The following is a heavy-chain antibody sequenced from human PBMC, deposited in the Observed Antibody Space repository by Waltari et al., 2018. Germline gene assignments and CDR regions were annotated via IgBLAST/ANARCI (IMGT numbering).Heavy chain of an antibody. CDR1: GGSISSSNW. J-gene: IGHJ3*02. CDR2: LYHSGST. D-gene: IGHD6-6*01. Sequence: QVQLQESGPGLVKPSGTLSLTCAVSGGSISSSNWWSWVRQPPGKGLEWIGELYHSGSTNYNPSLKSRVTISVDKSKNQFSLKLSSVTAADTAVYYCAREGMGKEYSSSSGAFDIWGQGTMVTVSS. V-gene: IGHV4-4*02. CDR3: AREGMGKEYSSSSGAFDI.